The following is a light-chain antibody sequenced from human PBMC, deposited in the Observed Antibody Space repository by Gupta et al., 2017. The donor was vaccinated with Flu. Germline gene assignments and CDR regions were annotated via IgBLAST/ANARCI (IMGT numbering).Light chain of an antibody. Sequence: QTVVTQEPSFSVSPGETVTLTCGLTSGSVSTTHSPTWSQQTPGQAPRTLIYSTNTRSSGVPHRFPGSILGNKAALTITGAQADDESDYYCALYMGSGVSLFGGGTKLTVL. J-gene: IGLJ3*02. CDR2: STN. CDR1: SGSVSTTHS. V-gene: IGLV8-61*01. CDR3: ALYMGSGVSL.